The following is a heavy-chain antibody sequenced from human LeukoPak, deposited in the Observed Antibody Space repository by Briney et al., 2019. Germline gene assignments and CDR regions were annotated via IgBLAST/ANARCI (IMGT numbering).Heavy chain of an antibody. CDR3: ARVYGSGSYPRIDY. CDR1: GFTFDDYG. Sequence: GGSLRLSCAASGFTFDDYGMSWVRHAPGKGLEWVSGINWNGGSTGYADSVKGRFTISRDNATNSLYLQMNSLRAEDTALYYCARVYGSGSYPRIDYWGQGTLVTVSS. V-gene: IGHV3-20*04. J-gene: IGHJ4*02. CDR2: INWNGGST. D-gene: IGHD3-10*01.